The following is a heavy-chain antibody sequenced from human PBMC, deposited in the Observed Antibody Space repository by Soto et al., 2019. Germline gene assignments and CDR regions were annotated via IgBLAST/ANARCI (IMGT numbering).Heavy chain of an antibody. V-gene: IGHV4-59*01. Sequence: SETLSLTCTVSGGSISSYYWSWIRQPPGKGLEWIGYIYYSGSTNYNPSLKSRVTISVDTSKNQFSLKLSSVTAADTAVYYCARDNGSGSYYNHYYYYGMDVWGQGTTVTVS. CDR3: ARDNGSGSYYNHYYYYGMDV. D-gene: IGHD3-10*01. CDR1: GGSISSYY. J-gene: IGHJ6*02. CDR2: IYYSGST.